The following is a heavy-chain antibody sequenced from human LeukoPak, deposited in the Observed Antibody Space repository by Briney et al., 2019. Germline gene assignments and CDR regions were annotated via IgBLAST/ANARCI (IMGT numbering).Heavy chain of an antibody. CDR1: GYTFASYE. D-gene: IGHD3-10*01. CDR2: MNPNSGDT. Sequence: ASVKVSCKASGYTFASYEINWVRQATGQGLEWMGWMNPNSGDTGYAQNFQGRVTMTRSTSISTAYMELSSLRSEDTALYYCARRRGIRGVTYWFDPWGQGTLVTVSS. V-gene: IGHV1-8*01. J-gene: IGHJ5*02. CDR3: ARRRGIRGVTYWFDP.